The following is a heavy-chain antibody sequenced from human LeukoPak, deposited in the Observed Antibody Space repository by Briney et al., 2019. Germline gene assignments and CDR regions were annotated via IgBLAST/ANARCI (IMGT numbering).Heavy chain of an antibody. CDR2: IYYSGST. D-gene: IGHD6-19*01. J-gene: IGHJ4*02. CDR3: ARGPPYSSGWYTD. Sequence: SETLSLTCTVSGYSISSGYYWGWIRQPPGKGLEWIGYIYYSGSTNYNPSLKSRATISVDTSKNQFSLKLSSVTAADTAVYYCARGPPYSSGWYTDWGQGTLVTVSS. CDR1: GYSISSGYY. V-gene: IGHV4-61*01.